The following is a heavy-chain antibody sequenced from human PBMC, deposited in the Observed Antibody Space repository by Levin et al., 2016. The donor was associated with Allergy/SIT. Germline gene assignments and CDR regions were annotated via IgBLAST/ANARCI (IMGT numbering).Heavy chain of an antibody. CDR2: ASSEGEKK. J-gene: IGHJ5*02. V-gene: IGHV3-30*18. CDR3: AKVFPPYGVGYDA. D-gene: IGHD4-17*01. Sequence: GESLKISCAASGFTFRTYDMHWVRQVPGEGLEWVATASSEGEKKSYADSVRGRFIISRDDSRKGLHLQMNSLRSEDTALYYCAKVFPPYGVGYDAWGRGTLVTVSS. CDR1: GFTFRTYD.